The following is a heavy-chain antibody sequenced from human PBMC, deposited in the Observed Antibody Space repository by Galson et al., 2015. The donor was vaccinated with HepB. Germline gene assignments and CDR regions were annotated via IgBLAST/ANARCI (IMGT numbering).Heavy chain of an antibody. CDR2: IWYDGSNK. CDR1: GFTFSSYG. J-gene: IGHJ4*02. D-gene: IGHD2-2*01. Sequence: LRLSCAASGFTFSSYGMHWVRQAPGKGLEWVAVIWYDGSNKYYADSVKGRFTISRDNSKNTLYLQMSSLRAEDTAVYYCARDGWRDIVVVPAAPASDYWGQGTLVTVSS. CDR3: ARDGWRDIVVVPAAPASDY. V-gene: IGHV3-33*01.